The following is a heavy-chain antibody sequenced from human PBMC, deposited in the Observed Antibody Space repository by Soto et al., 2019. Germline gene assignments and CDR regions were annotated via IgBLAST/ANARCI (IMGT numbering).Heavy chain of an antibody. CDR3: AAGVAAAGYFDY. V-gene: IGHV3-23*01. D-gene: IGHD6-13*01. J-gene: IGHJ4*02. CDR1: GFTFSSYA. Sequence: GGSLRLSCAASGFTFSSYAMSWVRQAPGKGLEWVSAISGSGGSTYYADSVKGRFTISRDNSKNTLYLQMNSLRAEDTAVYYCAAGVAAAGYFDYWGQGTMVTVYS. CDR2: ISGSGGST.